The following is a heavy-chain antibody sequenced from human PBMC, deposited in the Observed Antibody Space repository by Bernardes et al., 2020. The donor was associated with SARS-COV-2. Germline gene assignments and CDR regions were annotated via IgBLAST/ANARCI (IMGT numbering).Heavy chain of an antibody. CDR2: MNPNSGNT. J-gene: IGHJ4*02. V-gene: IGHV1-8*01. Sequence: ASVKVSCKASGYTFTSYDINWVRQATGQGLEWMGWMNPNSGNTGYAQKFQGRVTMTRNTSISTAYMELSSLRSEDTAVYYCARDFGGYDYFDYWGQGTLVTVSS. D-gene: IGHD5-12*01. CDR3: ARDFGGYDYFDY. CDR1: GYTFTSYD.